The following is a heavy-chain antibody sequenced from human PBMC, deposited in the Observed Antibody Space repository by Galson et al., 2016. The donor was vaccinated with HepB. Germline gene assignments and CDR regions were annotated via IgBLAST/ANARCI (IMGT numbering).Heavy chain of an antibody. J-gene: IGHJ4*02. CDR2: FDPEDRET. CDR3: ATDLGGNFLDY. V-gene: IGHV1-24*01. Sequence: SCKVPGYILTEFSMHWVRQAPGKGLEWMGGFDPEDRETIYAQKFQGRVIMTEDTSTETAYMELSSLRSEDTAVYYCATDLGGNFLDYWGQGTLVTVSS. D-gene: IGHD1-7*01. CDR1: GYILTEFS.